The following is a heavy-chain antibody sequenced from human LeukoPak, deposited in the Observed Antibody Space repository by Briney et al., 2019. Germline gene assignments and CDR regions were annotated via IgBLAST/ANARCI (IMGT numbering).Heavy chain of an antibody. J-gene: IGHJ4*02. Sequence: GGSLRLSCAASGFTFSDHYMSWIRQAAGKGLEWVSYISSSGNTTYYADSVKGRFTISRDNAKNSLYLQMNSLRAEDTALYYCARDGGSSWYFDYWGQGILVTVSS. CDR3: ARDGGSSWYFDY. CDR1: GFTFSDHY. V-gene: IGHV3-11*04. CDR2: ISSSGNTT. D-gene: IGHD6-13*01.